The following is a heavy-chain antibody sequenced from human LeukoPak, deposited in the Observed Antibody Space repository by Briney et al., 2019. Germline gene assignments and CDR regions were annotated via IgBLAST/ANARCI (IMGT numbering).Heavy chain of an antibody. CDR1: DDSITIYY. CDR2: IYYSGST. CDR3: ARRRYYFDY. J-gene: IGHJ4*02. Sequence: SETLSLTCTVSDDSITIYYWTWIRQPPGKGLEWIGSIYYSGSTYYNPSLKSRVTISVDTSKNQFSLKLSSVTAADTAVYYCARRRYYFDYWGQGTLVTVSS. V-gene: IGHV4-59*04.